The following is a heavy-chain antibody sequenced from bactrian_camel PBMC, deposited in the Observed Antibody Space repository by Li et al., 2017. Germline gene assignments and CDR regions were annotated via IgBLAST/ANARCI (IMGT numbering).Heavy chain of an antibody. J-gene: IGHJ4*01. CDR1: GATYSNYC. V-gene: IGHV3S53*01. CDR2: VDSDGTA. Sequence: VQLVESGGGSVQAGGSLRLSCAASGATYSNYCMAWFRQAPGKEREGVARVDSDGTALYADPVKGRFTISRDGAKNIIALQMHSLKPEDTATYYCAADLVTDEPSLVEREYYYWGQGTQVTVS. D-gene: IGHD1*01. CDR3: AADLVTDEPSLVEREYYY.